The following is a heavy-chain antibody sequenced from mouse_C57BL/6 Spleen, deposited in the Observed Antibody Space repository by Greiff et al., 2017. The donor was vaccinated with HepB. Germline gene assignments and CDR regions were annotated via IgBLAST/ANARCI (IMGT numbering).Heavy chain of an antibody. Sequence: VQLQQSGPELVKPGASVKISCKASGYAFSSSWMNWVKQRPGKGLEWIGRIYPGDGDTNYNGKFKGKATRTADKSSSTAYMQLSSLTSEDSAVYFCARVPFLRDFDYWGQGTTLTVSS. CDR1: GYAFSSSW. D-gene: IGHD5-1*01. J-gene: IGHJ2*01. V-gene: IGHV1-82*01. CDR3: ARVPFLRDFDY. CDR2: IYPGDGDT.